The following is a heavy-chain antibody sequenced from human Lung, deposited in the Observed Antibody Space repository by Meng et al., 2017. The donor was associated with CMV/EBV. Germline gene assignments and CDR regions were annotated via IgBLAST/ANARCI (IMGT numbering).Heavy chain of an antibody. J-gene: IGHJ6*02. CDR2: MNPNSGNT. CDR1: GYTFTTYD. CDR3: ARTRIEVEPDGRKIKYYKYGIDV. D-gene: IGHD2-2*01. Sequence: ASVKVSCKASGYTFTTYDINWVRQATGQGLEWMGWMNPNSGNTGYAQKFQGRVTLTRVTSISTAYMELSSLTSDDTAVYYCARTRIEVEPDGRKIKYYKYGIDVWGQGXTVTVSS. V-gene: IGHV1-8*01.